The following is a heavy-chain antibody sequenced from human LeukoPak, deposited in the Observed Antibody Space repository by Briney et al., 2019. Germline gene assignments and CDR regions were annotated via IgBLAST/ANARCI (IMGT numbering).Heavy chain of an antibody. J-gene: IGHJ4*02. CDR1: GFTFDDYA. Sequence: GGSLRLPCAASGFTFDDYAMHWVRQAPGKGLEWVSGISWNSGSIGYADSVKGRFSISRDNAKNSLSLQMNSLRAEDMALYYCAKGNSGNYGGNSVFDYWGQGTLVTVSS. V-gene: IGHV3-9*03. CDR3: AKGNSGNYGGNSVFDY. CDR2: ISWNSGSI. D-gene: IGHD4-23*01.